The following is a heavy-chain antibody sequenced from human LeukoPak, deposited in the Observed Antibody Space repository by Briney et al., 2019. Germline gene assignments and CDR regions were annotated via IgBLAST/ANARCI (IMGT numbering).Heavy chain of an antibody. Sequence: PGGSLRLSCAASGFTFSSYGMHWVRQAPGKGLEWVAVISYDGSNKYYADSVKGRFTISRDNSKNTLYLQMSSLRAEDTAVYYCAKGDCSSTSCHFDYWGQGTLVTVSS. J-gene: IGHJ4*02. CDR2: ISYDGSNK. CDR3: AKGDCSSTSCHFDY. D-gene: IGHD2-2*01. CDR1: GFTFSSYG. V-gene: IGHV3-30*18.